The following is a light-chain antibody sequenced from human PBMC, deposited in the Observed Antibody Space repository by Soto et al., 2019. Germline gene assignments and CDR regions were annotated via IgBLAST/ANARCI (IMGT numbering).Light chain of an antibody. CDR3: QQRLNWPPN. Sequence: DIVLTQSPGTLSLSPGERATLSCRASQSVSSSLAWYQQKPGQAPRLLIYDASNRASGVPAKFSGSGSGTDFTLTISDLEPADFGLYYCQQRLNWPPNFGQGTKVDIK. CDR2: DAS. V-gene: IGKV3-11*01. CDR1: QSVSSS. J-gene: IGKJ1*01.